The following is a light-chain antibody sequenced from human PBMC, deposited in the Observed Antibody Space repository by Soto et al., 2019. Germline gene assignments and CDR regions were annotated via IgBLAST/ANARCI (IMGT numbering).Light chain of an antibody. V-gene: IGKV4-1*01. CDR3: QPYYSSPLT. Sequence: DIVMTQSPDSLAVSLGERATINCKSSQSVLYSSNNKNYLAWYQQKPRQTPKLLIYWASTRESGVPDRFSGSGSGTDLTPTISSLQADDVAVYYCQPYYSSPLTFGGGNKVEIK. CDR2: WAS. CDR1: QSVLYSSNNKNY. J-gene: IGKJ4*01.